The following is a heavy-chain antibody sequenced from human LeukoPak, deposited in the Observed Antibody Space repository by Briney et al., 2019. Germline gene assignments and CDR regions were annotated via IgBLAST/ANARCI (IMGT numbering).Heavy chain of an antibody. CDR1: GGSFSGYY. CDR3: ASSLWFGELLS. D-gene: IGHD3-10*01. V-gene: IGHV4-34*01. CDR2: INHSGGT. J-gene: IGHJ4*02. Sequence: SETLSLTCAVYGGSFSGYYWSWIRQPPGKGLEWIGEINHSGGTNYNPSLKSRVTISVDTSKNQFSLKLSSVTAADTAVYYCASSLWFGELLSWGQGTLVTVSS.